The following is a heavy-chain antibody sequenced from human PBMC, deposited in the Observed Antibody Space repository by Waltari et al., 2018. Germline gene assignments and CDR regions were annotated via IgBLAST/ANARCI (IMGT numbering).Heavy chain of an antibody. J-gene: IGHJ4*02. CDR1: GYTFTNFY. D-gene: IGHD3-16*01. V-gene: IGHV1-46*04. Sequence: QVQLVQSGAEVKKPGASVKVSCKASGYTFTNFYVHWVRQAPGQGLGWMGIVNPNGGSTTYAQKLQDRVTMTRDTSTSTVYMELSSLRSEDTAVYYCARAGSIIIWGVAEWGQGTLVTVSS. CDR2: VNPNGGST. CDR3: ARAGSIIIWGVAE.